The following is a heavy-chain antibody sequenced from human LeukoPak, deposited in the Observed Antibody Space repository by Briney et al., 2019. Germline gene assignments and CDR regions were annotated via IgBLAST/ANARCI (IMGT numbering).Heavy chain of an antibody. CDR2: IYHSGST. Sequence: PSETLSLTCAVSGYSISSGYYWGWIRQPPGKGLEWIGSIYHSGSTYYNPSLKGRVTISVDTSKNQFSLKLSSVTAADTAVYYCARGLRGITMVRGVSPSEGWDYYYYMDVWGKGTTVTVSS. CDR3: ARGLRGITMVRGVSPSEGWDYYYYMDV. D-gene: IGHD3-10*01. J-gene: IGHJ6*03. CDR1: GYSISSGYY. V-gene: IGHV4-38-2*01.